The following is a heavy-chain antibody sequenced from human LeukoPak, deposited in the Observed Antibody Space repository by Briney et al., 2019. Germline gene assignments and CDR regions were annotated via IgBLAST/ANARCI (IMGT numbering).Heavy chain of an antibody. CDR3: AKCRTGSCS. Sequence: GGSLRLSCAASGFTFSSYAMSWVRQAPGKGLEWVSVISGGGGSTYYADSVKGQFTISRDNSKNTLYLQMNSLRVEDTAVYYCAKCRTGSCSWGQGTLVTVSS. D-gene: IGHD2-2*01. J-gene: IGHJ5*02. CDR1: GFTFSSYA. V-gene: IGHV3-23*01. CDR2: ISGGGGST.